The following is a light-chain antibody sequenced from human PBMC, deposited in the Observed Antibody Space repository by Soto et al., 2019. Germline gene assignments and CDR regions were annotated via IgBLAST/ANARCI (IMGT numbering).Light chain of an antibody. CDR1: QSIPNNN. CDR2: GAF. J-gene: IGKJ1*01. V-gene: IGKV3-20*01. Sequence: EIVLTQSPGTLSLSPGESATLSCRASQSIPNNNLAWYQQKPGQAPRLLFYGAFNRASGIPDRFSGSGSGTAFTLTISRVEPVDFAVYSCQQYHSSPWTFGQGTKVEMK. CDR3: QQYHSSPWT.